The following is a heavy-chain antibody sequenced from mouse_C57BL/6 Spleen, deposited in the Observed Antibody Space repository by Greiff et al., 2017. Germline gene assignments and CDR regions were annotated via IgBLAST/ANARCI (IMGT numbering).Heavy chain of an antibody. D-gene: IGHD1-1*01. CDR3: ARGGYYGEKPWFAY. V-gene: IGHV1-80*01. Sequence: QVQLQQSGAELVKPGASVKISCKASGYAFSSYWLNWVKQRPGKGLEWFGQIYPGDGDTNYNGKFKGKATLTADKSSSTAYMQLSSLTSEDSAVYFCARGGYYGEKPWFAYWGQGTLVTVSA. CDR2: IYPGDGDT. J-gene: IGHJ3*01. CDR1: GYAFSSYW.